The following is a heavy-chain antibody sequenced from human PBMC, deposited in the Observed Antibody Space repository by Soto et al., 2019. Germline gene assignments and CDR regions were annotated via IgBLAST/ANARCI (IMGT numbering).Heavy chain of an antibody. Sequence: QVQLVESGGGVVQPGRSLRLSCAASGFTFSSYGMHWVRQAPGKGLEWVAVISYDGSNKYYADSVKGRFTISRDNSKNTLYLQMNSLRAEDTAVYYCAKDPLWRVRGVLYGMDVWGQGTTVTVSS. CDR2: ISYDGSNK. D-gene: IGHD3-10*01. V-gene: IGHV3-30*18. J-gene: IGHJ6*02. CDR1: GFTFSSYG. CDR3: AKDPLWRVRGVLYGMDV.